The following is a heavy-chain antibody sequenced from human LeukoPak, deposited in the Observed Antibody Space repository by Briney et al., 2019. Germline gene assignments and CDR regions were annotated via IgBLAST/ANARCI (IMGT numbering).Heavy chain of an antibody. J-gene: IGHJ6*02. D-gene: IGHD5-12*01. Sequence: SETLSLTCTVSGGSISSYYWSWIRQPAGKGLEWIGRIYTSGSTNYNPSLKSRVTMSVDTSKNQFSLKLSSVTAADTAVYYCARDGAGYSGYDYLGYYYYGMDVWGQGTTVTVSS. CDR2: IYTSGST. CDR3: ARDGAGYSGYDYLGYYYYGMDV. CDR1: GGSISSYY. V-gene: IGHV4-4*07.